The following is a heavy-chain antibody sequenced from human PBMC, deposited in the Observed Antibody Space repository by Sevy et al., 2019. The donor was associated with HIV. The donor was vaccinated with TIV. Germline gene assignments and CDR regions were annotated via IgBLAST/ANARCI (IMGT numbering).Heavy chain of an antibody. V-gene: IGHV3-48*01. CDR2: ISSGSSTI. CDR3: ARGSDGYSYGLLDY. D-gene: IGHD5-18*01. Sequence: GGSLRLSCAASGFTFSSYSMNWVRQAPGKGLEWVSYISSGSSTIYYADSVKGRFTISRDNAKKSLYLQMNSLRAEDTAVYYCARGSDGYSYGLLDYWGQGTLVTVSS. J-gene: IGHJ4*02. CDR1: GFTFSSYS.